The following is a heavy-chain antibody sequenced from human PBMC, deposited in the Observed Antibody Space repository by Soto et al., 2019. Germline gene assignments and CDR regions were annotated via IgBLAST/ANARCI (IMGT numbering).Heavy chain of an antibody. CDR3: ARARGQWLVTTEYDC. V-gene: IGHV1-18*01. J-gene: IGHJ4*02. Sequence: QVQLVQSGAEVKKPGASVKVSWKASGYTFRSYGISWVRQAPGQGLEWMGWISGYNGNTDYAQSLQGRVTMTTDTFTNTAYMELRSLRSDDTAVYYCARARGQWLVTTEYDCWGQGTLVTVSS. CDR1: GYTFRSYG. D-gene: IGHD6-19*01. CDR2: ISGYNGNT.